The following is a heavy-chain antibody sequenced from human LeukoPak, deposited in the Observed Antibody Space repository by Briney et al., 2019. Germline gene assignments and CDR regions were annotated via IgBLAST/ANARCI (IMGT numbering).Heavy chain of an antibody. CDR2: INHSGST. V-gene: IGHV4-34*01. D-gene: IGHD3-3*01. Sequence: SETLSLTCTVSDGSISIYYWSWIRQPPGKGLEWIGEINHSGSTNYNPSLKSRVTISVDTSKNQFSLKLSSVTAADTAVYYCARGQFWSGYYDYWGQGTLVTVSS. CDR3: ARGQFWSGYYDY. J-gene: IGHJ4*02. CDR1: DGSISIYY.